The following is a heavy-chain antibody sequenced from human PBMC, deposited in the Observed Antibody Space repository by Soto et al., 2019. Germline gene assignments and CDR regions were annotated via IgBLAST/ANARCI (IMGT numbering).Heavy chain of an antibody. Sequence: GSLRLSCAASGVTFSSYAMNWVRQAPGKGLEWVSIISGSGGSRYYADSVKGRFTISRDNSQNTLYLQMNSLRAEDTALYFCAKDWDYENTGTGSSHFWGQATMVTVST. CDR1: GVTFSSYA. J-gene: IGHJ4*02. CDR2: ISGSGGSR. D-gene: IGHD3-22*01. V-gene: IGHV3-23*01. CDR3: AKDWDYENTGTGSSHF.